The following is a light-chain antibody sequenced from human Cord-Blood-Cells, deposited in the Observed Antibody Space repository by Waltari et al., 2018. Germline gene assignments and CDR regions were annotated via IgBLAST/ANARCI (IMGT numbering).Light chain of an antibody. J-gene: IGLJ1*01. V-gene: IGLV2-14*01. CDR3: SSYTSSSTYV. CDR1: SSDVGGYNY. Sequence: QSALTQPASVSGSPGQSITISCTGTSSDVGGYNYVSWYQRHPGKAPKLMIYDVSNRPGGVSNRFSGSKSGNTASLTISGLQAEDEADYYCSSYTSSSTYVFGTGAKVTVL. CDR2: DVS.